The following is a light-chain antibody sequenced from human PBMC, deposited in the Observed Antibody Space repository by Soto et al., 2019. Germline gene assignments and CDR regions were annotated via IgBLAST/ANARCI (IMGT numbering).Light chain of an antibody. V-gene: IGKV3-11*01. CDR2: DVS. CDR1: QNISKY. J-gene: IGKJ1*01. CDR3: QQRSNWTRT. Sequence: IVLTQSPATPSLSPGRRSTPSCTAIQNISKYLIWYQQKHGQAPRLLIYDVSNRATGIPARFSGSGSGTDFTLTISSLKKEDCAVYYCQQRSNWTRTFCQGTKVDIK.